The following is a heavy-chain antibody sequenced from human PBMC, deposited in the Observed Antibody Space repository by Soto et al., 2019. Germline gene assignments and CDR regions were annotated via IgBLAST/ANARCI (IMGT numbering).Heavy chain of an antibody. V-gene: IGHV3-30-3*01. Sequence: QVQLVESGGGVVQPGGSLRLSCAASGFTFRNYAMHWVRQAPGKGLECLAVIAYDGSNAFYRDSVKGGFTISRDTSKNTLYLHMNSLRSEDTGVYYCARGDREDILVVVGARPGEYGIDIWGQGTTVTVSS. D-gene: IGHD2-15*01. J-gene: IGHJ6*02. CDR3: ARGDREDILVVVGARPGEYGIDI. CDR1: GFTFRNYA. CDR2: IAYDGSNA.